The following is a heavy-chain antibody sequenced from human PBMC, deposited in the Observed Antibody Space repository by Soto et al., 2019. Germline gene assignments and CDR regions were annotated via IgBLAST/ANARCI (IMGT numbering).Heavy chain of an antibody. CDR3: ARDYSGSFNFFDY. CDR2: ISVGSGYT. V-gene: IGHV1-3*01. Sequence: ASVKVSCKASGYTFTSYGISWVRQAPGQRPEWMGWISVGSGYTKYSQKFQGRVTITGDTSASVVYMELSSLISEDTAVYFCARDYSGSFNFFDYWGQGALVTVSS. D-gene: IGHD3-10*01. J-gene: IGHJ4*02. CDR1: GYTFTSYG.